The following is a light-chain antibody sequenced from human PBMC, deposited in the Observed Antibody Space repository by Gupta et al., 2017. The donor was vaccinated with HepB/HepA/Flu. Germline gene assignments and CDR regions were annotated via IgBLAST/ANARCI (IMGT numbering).Light chain of an antibody. CDR2: DVS. CDR1: SCDVGGYNY. V-gene: IGLV2-14*03. J-gene: IGLJ2*01. Sequence: QAALTEPASVSESPGQTHTSSCTGTSCDVGGYNYVSWYQQHPGKAPILMIYDVSNRPSWVSNRFSGSKSGNTASLTISGLQAEDEADYYCSSYTISSTPVVFGGGTMLTVL. CDR3: SSYTISSTPVV.